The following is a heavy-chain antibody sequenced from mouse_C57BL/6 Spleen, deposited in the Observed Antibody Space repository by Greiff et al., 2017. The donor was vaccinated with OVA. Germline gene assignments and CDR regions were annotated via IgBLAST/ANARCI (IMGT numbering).Heavy chain of an antibody. J-gene: IGHJ4*01. V-gene: IGHV1-4*01. D-gene: IGHD2-3*01. CDR2: INPSSGYT. CDR1: GYTFTSYT. Sequence: VQGVESGAELARPGASVKMSCKASGYTFTSYTMHWVKQRPGQGLEWIGYINPSSGYTKYNQKFKDKATLTADKSSSTAYMQLSSLTSEDSAVYYCARGGGYYVYYAMDYWGQGTSVTVSS. CDR3: ARGGGYYVYYAMDY.